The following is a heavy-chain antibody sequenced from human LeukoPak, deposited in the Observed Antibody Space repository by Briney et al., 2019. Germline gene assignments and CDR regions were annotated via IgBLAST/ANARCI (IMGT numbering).Heavy chain of an antibody. Sequence: SQTLSLTCAISEDSVSSNSAAWNWIRQSPSRGLEWLGRTYYRSQWYNDYAISVTSRITINPDTSKNQFSLQLNSVTPEDTAMYYCARESQGYNSGWFNGFLDHWGQGTLVTVSS. D-gene: IGHD6-19*01. CDR3: ARESQGYNSGWFNGFLDH. CDR1: EDSVSSNSAA. J-gene: IGHJ4*02. CDR2: TYYRSQWYN. V-gene: IGHV6-1*01.